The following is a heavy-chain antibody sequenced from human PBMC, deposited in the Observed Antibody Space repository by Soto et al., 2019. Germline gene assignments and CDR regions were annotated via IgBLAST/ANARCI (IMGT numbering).Heavy chain of an antibody. Sequence: QVQLVESGGGVVQPGRSLRLSCAASGFTFNTYGMHWVCQAPGKGLEWVALILYDGSNKYYADSVKGRFTISRDNSKNTLSLQMHSLRAEDTAVYYCTKDTFGGYDFYYYYYMDVWGKGTTVTVSS. V-gene: IGHV3-30*18. CDR1: GFTFNTYG. CDR3: TKDTFGGYDFYYYYYMDV. J-gene: IGHJ6*03. CDR2: ILYDGSNK. D-gene: IGHD5-12*01.